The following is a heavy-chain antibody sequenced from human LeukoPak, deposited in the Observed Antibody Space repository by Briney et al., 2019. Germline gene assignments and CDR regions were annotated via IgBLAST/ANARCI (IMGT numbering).Heavy chain of an antibody. D-gene: IGHD2-21*02. V-gene: IGHV3-66*01. CDR1: GFTVSSHY. CDR3: ARVAYYRVTADQITDAFDV. Sequence: GGSLRLSCAASGFTVSSHYMNWVRQAPGKGLQWVSVLYSDGTTYYADSVKGRFTISRDNSRSTLYLQMNSLRAEDTAVYFCARVAYYRVTADQITDAFDVLGRGTAVTVSS. CDR2: LYSDGTT. J-gene: IGHJ3*01.